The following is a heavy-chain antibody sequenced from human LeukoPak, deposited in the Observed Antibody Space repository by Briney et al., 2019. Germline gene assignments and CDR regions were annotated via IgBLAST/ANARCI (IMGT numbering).Heavy chain of an antibody. CDR3: ARLSPSGYCYVHY. CDR2: INPGDSDT. V-gene: IGHV5-51*01. J-gene: IGHJ4*02. Sequence: MLGESLKISCKGSGYSFTTYWIGWVRQMPGKGLEWMGIINPGDSDTRYSPSFQGQVTISADKSISTAYLQWSSLKSSDTAMYYCARLSPSGYCYVHYWGQGTLVTVSS. CDR1: GYSFTTYW. D-gene: IGHD3-22*01.